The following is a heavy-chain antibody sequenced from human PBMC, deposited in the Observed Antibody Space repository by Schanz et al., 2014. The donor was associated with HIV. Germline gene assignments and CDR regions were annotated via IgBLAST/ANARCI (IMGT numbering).Heavy chain of an antibody. D-gene: IGHD6-19*01. V-gene: IGHV3-11*01. J-gene: IGHJ5*02. Sequence: VQLLESGGGLVQPGGSLRLSCAASGFTFSDYYMSWIRQAPGKRLEWVSYISSGERTVHYADSVKGRFTISRDNSKNSVYLQMNSLRAEDSAVYYCARSGRWGSPPNPWWLDPWGQGTLVTVSS. CDR1: GFTFSDYY. CDR3: ARSGRWGSPPNPWWLDP. CDR2: ISSGERTV.